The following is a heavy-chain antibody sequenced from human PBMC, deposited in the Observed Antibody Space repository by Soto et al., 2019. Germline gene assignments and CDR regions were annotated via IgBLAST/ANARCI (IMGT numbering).Heavy chain of an antibody. CDR1: GGSISGYL. Sequence: SETLFLTCTVSGGSISGYLWTWIRQPPGKGLEWIGYISHPGITNYNSSLKSRVTMSVDTSKNQFSLRVSSLTAADTAVYYCARKEYYFDYWGQGILVTVSS. J-gene: IGHJ4*02. CDR2: ISHPGIT. V-gene: IGHV4-59*01. CDR3: ARKEYYFDY. D-gene: IGHD3-10*01.